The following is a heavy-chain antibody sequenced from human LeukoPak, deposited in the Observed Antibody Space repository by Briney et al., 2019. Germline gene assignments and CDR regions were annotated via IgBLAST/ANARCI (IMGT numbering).Heavy chain of an antibody. CDR1: GITVSGNY. J-gene: IGHJ4*02. Sequence: GGSLRLSCAASGITVSGNYMSWVRQAPGKGLEWVSVIYSGGATYYADSVKGRFTISRDNSKNTLYLQMNRLRAEDTAVYYCARERGGYYEKNGYSDYWGQGTLVTVSS. D-gene: IGHD3-16*01. CDR2: IYSGGAT. CDR3: ARERGGYYEKNGYSDY. V-gene: IGHV3-66*01.